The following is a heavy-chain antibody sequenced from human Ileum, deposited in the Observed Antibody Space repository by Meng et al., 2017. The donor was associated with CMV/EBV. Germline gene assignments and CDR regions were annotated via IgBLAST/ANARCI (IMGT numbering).Heavy chain of an antibody. CDR2: MNPNSGNT. CDR3: ARAGASSGYYYEYYYYGMDV. V-gene: IGHV1-8*03. CDR1: GGTFSGYD. Sequence: ASVKVSCKASGGTFSGYDINWVRQATGQGLEWMGWMNPNSGNTGYAQKFQGRVTITRNTSISTAYMELSSLRSEDTAVYYCARAGASSGYYYEYYYYGMDVWGQGTTVTVSS. D-gene: IGHD3-22*01. J-gene: IGHJ6*02.